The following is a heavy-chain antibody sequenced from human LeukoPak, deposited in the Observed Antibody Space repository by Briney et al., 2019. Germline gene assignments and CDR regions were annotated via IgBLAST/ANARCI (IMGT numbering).Heavy chain of an antibody. CDR1: GYSFTSYW. CDR2: IYPGDSDT. Sequence: GESLKISCKGSGYSFTSYWIGWVRQMPGKGLEWMGTIYPGDSDTRYSPSFQGQVTISADKSISTAYLQWSSLKASDTAMYYCARGSIVGATKNYFDYWGQGTLVTVSS. J-gene: IGHJ4*02. D-gene: IGHD1-26*01. V-gene: IGHV5-51*01. CDR3: ARGSIVGATKNYFDY.